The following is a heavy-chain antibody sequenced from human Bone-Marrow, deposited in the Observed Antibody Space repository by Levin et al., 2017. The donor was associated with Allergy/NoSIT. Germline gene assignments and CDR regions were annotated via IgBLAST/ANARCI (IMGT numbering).Heavy chain of an antibody. CDR1: GVSVSSGSSY. CDR3: ARVRGDDNYYFDF. J-gene: IGHJ4*02. V-gene: IGHV4-61*01. Sequence: SETLSLTCTVSGVSVSSGSSYWSWIRQTPGKGLDWIAYIDDRGSTDYNPSLTSRATISLDTSKNQFSLRLRSVTPADTAVYYCARVRGDDNYYFDFWGQGTLVAVSS. CDR2: IDDRGST. D-gene: IGHD2-21*02.